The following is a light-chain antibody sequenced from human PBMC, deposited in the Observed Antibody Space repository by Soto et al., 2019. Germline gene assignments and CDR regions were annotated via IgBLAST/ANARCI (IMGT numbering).Light chain of an antibody. CDR1: SSDVGGYNY. V-gene: IGLV2-14*01. CDR2: EVS. CDR3: SSYTSSSTLSYV. J-gene: IGLJ1*01. Sequence: LTQPASVSGSPGQSITISCTGTSSDVGGYNYVSWYQQHPGKAPKLMIYEVSNRPSGVSNRFSGSKSGNTASLTISGLQAEDEADYYCSSYTSSSTLSYVFGTGTKAPS.